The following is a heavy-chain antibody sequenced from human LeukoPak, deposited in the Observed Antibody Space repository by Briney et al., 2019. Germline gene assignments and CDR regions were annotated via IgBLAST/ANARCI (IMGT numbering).Heavy chain of an antibody. V-gene: IGHV1-18*01. Sequence: ASVKVSCKASGYTFTSYGISWVRQAPGQGLEWMGWISAYNGNTNYAQKLQGRVTMATDTSTSTAYMELRSLRSDDTAVYYCARDSERASSGWYMAWIQEDWGQGTLVTVSS. J-gene: IGHJ4*02. D-gene: IGHD6-19*01. CDR2: ISAYNGNT. CDR1: GYTFTSYG. CDR3: ARDSERASSGWYMAWIQED.